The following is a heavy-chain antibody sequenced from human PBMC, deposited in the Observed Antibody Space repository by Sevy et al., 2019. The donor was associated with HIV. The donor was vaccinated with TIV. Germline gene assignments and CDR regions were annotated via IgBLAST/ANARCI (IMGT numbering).Heavy chain of an antibody. J-gene: IGHJ4*02. V-gene: IGHV3-23*01. CDR2: ISGSGGST. CDR3: AKDLSGAVAGTFDY. D-gene: IGHD6-19*01. Sequence: GGSLRLSCAASGFTFSSYAMSWVRQAPGKGLEWVSAISGSGGSTYYADSVKGRFTISRDNSKNTLYLQMNSPRAEDTAVYYCAKDLSGAVAGTFDYWGQGTLVTVSS. CDR1: GFTFSSYA.